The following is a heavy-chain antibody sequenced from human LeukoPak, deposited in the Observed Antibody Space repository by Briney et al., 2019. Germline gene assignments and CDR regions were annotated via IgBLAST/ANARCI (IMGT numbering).Heavy chain of an antibody. CDR3: ARPVRFLEWYD. CDR2: IKQDGSEK. Sequence: GGYLRLSCAASGFTLSSYWMSCVRQAPGKGLEWVANIKQDGSEKYYMDSVKGRFTISRDNAKNSLYLQMNSLRAEDTAVCYCARPVRFLEWYDWGQGTLLTVSS. J-gene: IGHJ4*02. CDR1: GFTLSSYW. D-gene: IGHD3-3*01. V-gene: IGHV3-7*01.